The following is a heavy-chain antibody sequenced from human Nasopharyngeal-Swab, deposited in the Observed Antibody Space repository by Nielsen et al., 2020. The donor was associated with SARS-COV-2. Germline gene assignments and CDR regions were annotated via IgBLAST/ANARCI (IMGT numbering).Heavy chain of an antibody. V-gene: IGHV5-51*01. CDR2: IYPGDSDT. J-gene: IGHJ5*02. D-gene: IGHD6-13*01. CDR3: ARQRSSSLRKNWFDP. CDR1: GYSFTNSW. Sequence: GESLKISCKGSGYSFTNSWIGWVRQMPGKGLEWMGIIYPGDSDTRYSPSFQGQVTISADKSISTAYLQWSSLKASDTAMYYCARQRSSSLRKNWFDPWGQGTLVTVSS.